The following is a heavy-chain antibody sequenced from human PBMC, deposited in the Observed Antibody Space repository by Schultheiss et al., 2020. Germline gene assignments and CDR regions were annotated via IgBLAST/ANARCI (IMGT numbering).Heavy chain of an antibody. J-gene: IGHJ3*02. D-gene: IGHD1-26*01. V-gene: IGHV3-23*01. Sequence: GGSLRLSCAASGFTFSSYAMSWVRQAPGKGLEWVSAISGSGGSTYYADSVKGRFTISRDNAKNSLYLQMNSLRDEDTAVYYCARDWDSGSYGMGAFDIWGQGTMVTVSS. CDR2: ISGSGGST. CDR3: ARDWDSGSYGMGAFDI. CDR1: GFTFSSYA.